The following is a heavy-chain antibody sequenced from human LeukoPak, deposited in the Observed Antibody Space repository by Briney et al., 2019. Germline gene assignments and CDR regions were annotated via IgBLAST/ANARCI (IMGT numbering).Heavy chain of an antibody. CDR3: ARRSPGYCSSTSCYTFYYYGMDV. D-gene: IGHD2-2*02. Sequence: ASVKVSCKASGYTFTGYYMHWVRQAPVQGLEWMGRINPNSGGTNYAQKFQGRVTMTRDTSISTAYMELNRLRSDDTAVYYCARRSPGYCSSTSCYTFYYYGMDVWGQGTTVTVSS. V-gene: IGHV1-2*06. CDR2: INPNSGGT. CDR1: GYTFTGYY. J-gene: IGHJ6*02.